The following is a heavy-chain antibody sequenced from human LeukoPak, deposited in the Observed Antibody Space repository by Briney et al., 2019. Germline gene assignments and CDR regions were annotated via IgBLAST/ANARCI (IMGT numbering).Heavy chain of an antibody. J-gene: IGHJ3*01. CDR2: ISYDGTNK. CDR3: ARELWGVIGAVDV. CDR1: GFTFSGYA. D-gene: IGHD3-10*01. Sequence: PGGSLRLACAASGFTFSGYAGHWVRQAPGRGLDWVAVISYDGTNKHYADSVKGRFTISRDNSKNTLQLHMNSLRAEDTALYYCARELWGVIGAVDVWGLGTMVTVSS. V-gene: IGHV3-30-3*01.